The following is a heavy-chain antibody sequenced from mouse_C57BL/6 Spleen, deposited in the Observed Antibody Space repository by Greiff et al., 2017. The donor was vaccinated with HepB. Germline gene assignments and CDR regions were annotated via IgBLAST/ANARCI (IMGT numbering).Heavy chain of an antibody. CDR2: IDPSDSYT. CDR3: ARSGYGNPYWYFDV. CDR1: GYTFTSYW. V-gene: IGHV1-69*01. Sequence: VQLQQPGAELVMPGASVKLSCKASGYTFTSYWMHWVKQRPGQGLEWIGEIDPSDSYTNYNQKFKGKSTLTVDKSSSTAYMQLSSLTSEDSAVYYCARSGYGNPYWYFDVWGTGTTVTVSS. D-gene: IGHD2-10*02. J-gene: IGHJ1*03.